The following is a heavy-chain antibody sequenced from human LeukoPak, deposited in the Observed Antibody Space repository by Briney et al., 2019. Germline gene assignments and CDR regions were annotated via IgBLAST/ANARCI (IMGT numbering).Heavy chain of an antibody. CDR2: INPNGGDT. J-gene: IGHJ4*02. Sequence: ASVKVSCKASGYTLTGSYIHWVRQAPGQGLEWMGWINPNGGDTNYAQKLEGRVTMTRDTSISTAYMELSSLRSDDTAVYYCARGFSMIEDYWGQGTLVTVSS. D-gene: IGHD3-22*01. V-gene: IGHV1-2*02. CDR3: ARGFSMIEDY. CDR1: GYTLTGSY.